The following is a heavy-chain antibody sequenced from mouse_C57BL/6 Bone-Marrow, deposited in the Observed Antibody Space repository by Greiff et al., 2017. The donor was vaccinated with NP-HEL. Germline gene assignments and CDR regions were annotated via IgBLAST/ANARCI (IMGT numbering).Heavy chain of an antibody. CDR2: INSDGGST. CDR3: ARRGDYDGCGY. J-gene: IGHJ2*01. D-gene: IGHD2-4*01. V-gene: IGHV5-2*03. CDR1: EYAFPSHD. Sequence: EVMLVESGGGLVQPGESLKLSCESTEYAFPSHDMSWVRKTPEKRLELVAAINSDGGSTYYPDTMERRFIISRDNTKKTLYLQMSSLRSEDTALYYCARRGDYDGCGYWGQGTTLTVSS.